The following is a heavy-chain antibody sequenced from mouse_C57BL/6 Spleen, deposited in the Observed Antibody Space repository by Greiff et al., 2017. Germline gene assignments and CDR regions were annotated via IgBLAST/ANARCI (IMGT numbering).Heavy chain of an antibody. V-gene: IGHV14-4*01. J-gene: IGHJ2*01. CDR3: TTLNDDFHYFDY. D-gene: IGHD2-3*01. Sequence: EVQGVESGAELVRPGASVTLSCTASGFNIKDDYMHWVKQRPEQGLEWIGWIDPENGDTEYAPKFQGKATITADTSSNTAYLQLSSLTSEDTVVYYGTTLNDDFHYFDYWGQGTTLTVSS. CDR1: GFNIKDDY. CDR2: IDPENGDT.